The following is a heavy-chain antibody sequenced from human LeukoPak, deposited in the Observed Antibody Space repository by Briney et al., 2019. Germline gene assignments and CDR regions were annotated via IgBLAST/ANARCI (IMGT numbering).Heavy chain of an antibody. CDR1: GFTFSSYA. V-gene: IGHV3-23*01. D-gene: IGHD1-26*01. CDR3: AKGLGRYRNNYFDY. Sequence: PGGSLRLSCAASGFTFSSYAMSWVRQAPEKGLEWVSTISGSGGGTYYADSVKGRFTISRDDSKNTLYLQMNSLRAEDTAVYYCAKGLGRYRNNYFDYWGQGSPVTVSS. J-gene: IGHJ4*02. CDR2: ISGSGGGT.